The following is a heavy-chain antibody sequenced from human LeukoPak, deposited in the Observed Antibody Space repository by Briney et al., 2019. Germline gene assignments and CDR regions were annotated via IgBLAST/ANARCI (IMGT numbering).Heavy chain of an antibody. Sequence: SETLSLTCTVSGGSISSNYWSWIRQPPGKGPEWIGYILYTGSTNYKPSPKSRVTISVDTSKNPFSLRLSSVTAADTAVYYCARHFRIDGYSSSWYYGMDVWGQGTPVTVSS. V-gene: IGHV4-59*08. CDR1: GGSISSNY. CDR3: ARHFRIDGYSSSWYYGMDV. D-gene: IGHD6-13*01. J-gene: IGHJ6*02. CDR2: ILYTGST.